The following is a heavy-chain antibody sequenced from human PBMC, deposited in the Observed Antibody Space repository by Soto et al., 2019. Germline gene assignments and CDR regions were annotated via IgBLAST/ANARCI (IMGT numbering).Heavy chain of an antibody. CDR1: GASISGFY. CDR3: VRDGTKTLRDWFDP. J-gene: IGHJ5*02. V-gene: IGHV4-4*07. D-gene: IGHD1-1*01. CDR2: ICATGTT. Sequence: QVQLQESGPGLVKPSETLSLTCTVSGASISGFYWSWIRKSAGKGLERLGLICATGTTDYNPSLKRRVMMSVDTYKKQFFQKLRSVTVADTAVYYCVRDGTKTLRDWFDPWGQGISVTVSS.